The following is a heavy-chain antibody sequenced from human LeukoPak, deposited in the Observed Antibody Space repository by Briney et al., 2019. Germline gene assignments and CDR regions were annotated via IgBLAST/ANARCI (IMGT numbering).Heavy chain of an antibody. Sequence: GESLMISCKASGYSFNDYWIAWVRQMTGKGLEWMGIISPADSDTRYSPSFQGQVTISADKSISTAYLQWSSLKASDTAMYYCARGYSGYVSGFDYWGQGTPVTVSS. V-gene: IGHV5-51*01. CDR3: ARGYSGYVSGFDY. CDR1: GYSFNDYW. J-gene: IGHJ4*02. CDR2: ISPADSDT. D-gene: IGHD5-12*01.